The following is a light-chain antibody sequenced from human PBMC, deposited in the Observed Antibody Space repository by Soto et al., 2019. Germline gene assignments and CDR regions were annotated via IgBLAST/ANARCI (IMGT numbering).Light chain of an antibody. V-gene: IGKV3-15*01. CDR2: GAS. CDR1: QSVSSN. J-gene: IGKJ1*01. CDR3: QQYNNWPPT. Sequence: EIGMTQSPATLSVSPGERATLFCRASQSVSSNLAWYQRKPGQVPRLLFSGASTRAIGVPARFSGSGSGTEFSLTISSLQSEDFAVYYCQQYNNWPPTFGQGTKVDIK.